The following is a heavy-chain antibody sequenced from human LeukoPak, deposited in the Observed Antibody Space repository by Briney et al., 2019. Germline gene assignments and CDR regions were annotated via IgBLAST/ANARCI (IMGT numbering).Heavy chain of an antibody. CDR2: IYYSGTT. Sequence: SETLSLTSTVSGGSISGNYWSWIRQPPGKGLEWIGYIYYSGTTNYNPSLKSRVTISVDTSKNQFSLNLKSVTAADTAVYYCASPSPPSWYFHLWGRGTLVTVSS. V-gene: IGHV4-59*01. CDR1: GGSISGNY. CDR3: ASPSPPSWYFHL. J-gene: IGHJ2*01.